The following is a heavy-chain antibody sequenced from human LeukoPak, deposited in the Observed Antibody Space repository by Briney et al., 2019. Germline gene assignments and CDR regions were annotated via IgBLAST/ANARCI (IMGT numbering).Heavy chain of an antibody. D-gene: IGHD6-13*01. CDR2: ISYDGSNK. CDR3: AKEGKYSSSGLLDY. CDR1: GFTFSSYA. Sequence: PGGSLRLSCAASGFTFSSYAMHWVRQAPGKGLEWVAVISYDGSNKYYADSVKGRFTISRDNSKNTLYLQMNSLRAEDTAVYYCAKEGKYSSSGLLDYWGQGTLVTVSS. V-gene: IGHV3-30-3*01. J-gene: IGHJ4*02.